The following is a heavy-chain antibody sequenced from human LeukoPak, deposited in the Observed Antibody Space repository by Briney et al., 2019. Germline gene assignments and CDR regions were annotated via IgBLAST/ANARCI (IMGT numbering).Heavy chain of an antibody. CDR1: GFTFSSYA. CDR3: AREGIAVAGIIDY. Sequence: GGSLRLSCAASGFTFSSYAMHWVRQAPGKGLEWVAVISYDGSNKYYADSVKGRFTISRDNSKNTLNLQMNSLRAEDTAVYYCAREGIAVAGIIDYWGQGTLVTVSS. D-gene: IGHD6-19*01. CDR2: ISYDGSNK. V-gene: IGHV3-30-3*01. J-gene: IGHJ4*02.